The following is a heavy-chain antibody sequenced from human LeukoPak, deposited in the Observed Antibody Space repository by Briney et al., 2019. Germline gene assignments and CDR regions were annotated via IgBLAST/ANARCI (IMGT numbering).Heavy chain of an antibody. J-gene: IGHJ6*03. CDR2: MSSSGST. V-gene: IGHV4-4*09. CDR1: GGSISRYY. Sequence: SEALSLPCTVSGGSISRYYGSWIRPPPGKGLEWIGYMSSSGSTNYNPSLKRRVSISVDTFKNQFSLKLSSVTAADTAVYYCARLGPYGDDTYYMDVWGKGTTVTVSS. D-gene: IGHD4-17*01. CDR3: ARLGPYGDDTYYMDV.